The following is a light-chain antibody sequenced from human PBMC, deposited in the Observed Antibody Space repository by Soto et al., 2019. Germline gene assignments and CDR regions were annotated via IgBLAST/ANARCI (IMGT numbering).Light chain of an antibody. CDR2: DAS. V-gene: IGKV1-5*01. CDR3: QQYNSYWT. J-gene: IGKJ1*01. Sequence: DIPMTHSASTLSASVGDRVTIPFRASQSISSWLAWYQQKPGKAPKLLIYDASSLESGVPSRFSGSGSGTEFTLTISSLQPDDFATYYCQQYNSYWTFGQGTKVDIK. CDR1: QSISSW.